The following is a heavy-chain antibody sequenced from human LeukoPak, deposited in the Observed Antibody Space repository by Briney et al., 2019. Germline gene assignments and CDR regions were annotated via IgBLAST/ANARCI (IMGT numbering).Heavy chain of an antibody. V-gene: IGHV4-39*01. CDR3: ARRGYDSSGYYYAY. Sequence: PSETLSLTCTVSGGSISSSSYYWGWIRQPPGKGLEWIGSIYYSGSTYYNPSLKSRVTISVDTSKNQFSLKLSSVTAADTAVYCCARRGYDSSGYYYAYWGQGTLVTVSS. D-gene: IGHD3-22*01. CDR2: IYYSGST. CDR1: GGSISSSSYY. J-gene: IGHJ4*02.